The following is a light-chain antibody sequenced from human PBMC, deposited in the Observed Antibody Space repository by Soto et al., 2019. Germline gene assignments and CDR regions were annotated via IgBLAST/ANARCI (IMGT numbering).Light chain of an antibody. CDR3: QQYNSYSRT. J-gene: IGKJ1*01. CDR1: QGIYSC. Sequence: AIQLTQSPSSLSASVGDRVTITCRASQGIYSCLAWYQQRPGKVPQLLIYDTSILQSGVSSRFSGSGSGTDFTLTISSLQAEDFATYYCQQYNSYSRTFGQGTKVDIK. V-gene: IGKV1-13*02. CDR2: DTS.